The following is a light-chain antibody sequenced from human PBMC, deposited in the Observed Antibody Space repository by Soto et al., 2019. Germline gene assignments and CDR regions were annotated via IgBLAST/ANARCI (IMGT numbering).Light chain of an antibody. CDR1: SSDVGAYNY. V-gene: IGLV2-14*03. CDR3: SSYTTSSTVV. Sequence: QSALTQPASVSGSPGQSITISCTGTSSDVGAYNYVSWYQQHPGKAPKLMIYDVAQRPSGVSNRFSGSKSGNTASLTISGLQAEDEADYYCSSYTTSSTVVFGGGTKLTVL. J-gene: IGLJ2*01. CDR2: DVA.